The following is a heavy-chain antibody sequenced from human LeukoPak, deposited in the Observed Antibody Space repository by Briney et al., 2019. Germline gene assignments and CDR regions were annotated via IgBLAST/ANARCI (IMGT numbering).Heavy chain of an antibody. V-gene: IGHV4-4*07. Sequence: SETLSLTCTVSGGPISSYYWSWIRQPAGKGLEWIGRIYTSGSTNYNPSLKSRVTMSVDTSKNQFSLKLSSVTAADTAVYYCARGRGPAAGNWFDPWGQGTLVTVSS. CDR2: IYTSGST. D-gene: IGHD2-2*01. CDR3: ARGRGPAAGNWFDP. J-gene: IGHJ5*02. CDR1: GGPISSYY.